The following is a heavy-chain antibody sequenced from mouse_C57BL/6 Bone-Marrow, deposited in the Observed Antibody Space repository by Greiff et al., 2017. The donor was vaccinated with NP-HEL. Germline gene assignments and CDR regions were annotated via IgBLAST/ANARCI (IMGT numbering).Heavy chain of an antibody. V-gene: IGHV7-3*01. CDR3: ARYNWYFDV. Sequence: EVQGVESGGGLVQPGGSLSLSCAASGFTFTDYYMSWVRQPPGTALEWLGFIRTKANGYTTEYSASVKGRFTISRDNSQSILYLQMNALRAEDSATYYCARYNWYFDVWGTGTTVTVSS. CDR1: GFTFTDYY. CDR2: IRTKANGYTT. J-gene: IGHJ1*03.